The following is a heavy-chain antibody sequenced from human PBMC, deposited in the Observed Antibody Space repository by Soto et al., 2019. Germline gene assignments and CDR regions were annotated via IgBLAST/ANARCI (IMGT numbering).Heavy chain of an antibody. Sequence: QVQLVQSGAEVKKPGASVKVSCKASGYTFTSYGISWVRQAPGQGLEWMGWISAYNGNTNYAQKLQGRVTMTTDTSTSTAYMELRSLRSDDTAVYYWARGGYCSGGSCYSDYYYGMDVWGQGTTVTVSS. J-gene: IGHJ6*02. CDR3: ARGGYCSGGSCYSDYYYGMDV. CDR2: ISAYNGNT. CDR1: GYTFTSYG. V-gene: IGHV1-18*01. D-gene: IGHD2-15*01.